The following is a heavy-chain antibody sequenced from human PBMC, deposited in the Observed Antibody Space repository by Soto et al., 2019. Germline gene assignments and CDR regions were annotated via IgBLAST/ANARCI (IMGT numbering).Heavy chain of an antibody. Sequence: EVQLLESGGGLVQPGGSLRLSCAASGFTFSSYAMSWVRQAPGKGLEWVSAISGSGGSTYYADSVKGRFTISRDNSKNTLYLQMNSLRAEDTAVYYCAKASMDYDSSGYYYGAFDIWGQGTMVTVSS. CDR3: AKASMDYDSSGYYYGAFDI. CDR1: GFTFSSYA. D-gene: IGHD3-22*01. V-gene: IGHV3-23*01. J-gene: IGHJ3*02. CDR2: ISGSGGST.